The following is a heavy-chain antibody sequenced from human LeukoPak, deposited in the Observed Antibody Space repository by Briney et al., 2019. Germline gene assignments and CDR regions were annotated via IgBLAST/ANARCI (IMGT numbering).Heavy chain of an antibody. J-gene: IGHJ4*02. D-gene: IGHD3-22*01. V-gene: IGHV3-30-3*01. CDR3: ATDYYDSSGRTPRFDY. CDR2: ISYDGSNK. CDR1: GFTFSSYA. Sequence: GGSLRLSCAASGFTFSSYAMHWVRQAPGKGLEWVAVISYDGSNKYYADSVKGRFTISRDNSKSTLYLQMNSLRAEDTAVYYCATDYYDSSGRTPRFDYWGQGTLVTVSS.